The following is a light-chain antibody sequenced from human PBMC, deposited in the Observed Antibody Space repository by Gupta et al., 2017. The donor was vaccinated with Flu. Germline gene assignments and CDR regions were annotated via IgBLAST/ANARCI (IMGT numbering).Light chain of an antibody. Sequence: PSALSASVGDRVTIACRASENVGNYLNWYRHKPGKPPKLLIFAASTLQSGVPSRFSGSRSGTDFTLTISSLEPDDFATYYCQQSYITPRTFGPGTKVEI. CDR2: AAS. CDR3: QQSYITPRT. V-gene: IGKV1-39*01. CDR1: ENVGNY. J-gene: IGKJ1*01.